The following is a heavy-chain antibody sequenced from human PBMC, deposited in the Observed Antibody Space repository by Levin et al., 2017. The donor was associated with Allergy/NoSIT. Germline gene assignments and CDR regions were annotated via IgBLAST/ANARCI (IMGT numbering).Heavy chain of an antibody. Sequence: GESLKISCTGSGFTFGDYAMSWVRQAPGKGLEWVGFIRNKAHGGTTEYAASVKGRLTISRDDSKSIAYLQMNSLKTEDTAVYFCSRGGPPNYDYNWGSYRDGYFDYWGQGTLVTVSS. D-gene: IGHD3-16*02. J-gene: IGHJ4*02. CDR1: GFTFGDYA. CDR2: IRNKAHGGTT. CDR3: SRGGPPNYDYNWGSYRDGYFDY. V-gene: IGHV3-49*04.